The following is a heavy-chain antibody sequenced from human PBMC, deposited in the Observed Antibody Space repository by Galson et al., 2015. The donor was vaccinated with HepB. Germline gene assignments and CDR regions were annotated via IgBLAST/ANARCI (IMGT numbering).Heavy chain of an antibody. V-gene: IGHV6-1*01. CDR2: AYSRTKRYN. CDR1: GDSVSGNSAA. CDR3: ARKALNKDAFDI. J-gene: IGHJ3*02. Sequence: CAISGDSVSGNSAAWNWIRQSPSRGLEGLGRAYSRTKRYNDYAVSVKRRITINPDTYKNKFSLQLKSMSPEDTAVYYCARKALNKDAFDIWGQGTMVTVSS. D-gene: IGHD1/OR15-1a*01.